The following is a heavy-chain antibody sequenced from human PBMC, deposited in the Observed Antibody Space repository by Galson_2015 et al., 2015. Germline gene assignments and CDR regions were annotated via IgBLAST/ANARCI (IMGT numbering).Heavy chain of an antibody. Sequence: LSLTCTVSGDSITSRSSYWGWIRQSPGKGLEWIGSFIHSGGTYYNPSVTSRVTISVDTSKNQFSLDLTSVTTADTAVYYCARQYNWNWFDPWGQGTLVTVSS. D-gene: IGHD1-20*01. CDR3: ARQYNWNWFDP. J-gene: IGHJ5*02. CDR2: FIHSGGT. V-gene: IGHV4-39*01. CDR1: GDSITSRSSY.